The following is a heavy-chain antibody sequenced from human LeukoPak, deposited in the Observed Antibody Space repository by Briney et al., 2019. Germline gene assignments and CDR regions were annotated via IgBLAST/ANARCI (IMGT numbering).Heavy chain of an antibody. J-gene: IGHJ4*02. V-gene: IGHV3-64*01. CDR3: AREAGIVVRCSDY. CDR1: GFTFSSYA. D-gene: IGHD6-19*01. Sequence: GGSLRLSCAASGFTFSSYAMHWVRLAPGKGLEYVSAISSNGGSTSYANSVKGRFTISRDNSKNTLYLQMGSLRAEDMAVYYCAREAGIVVRCSDYWGQGTLVTVSS. CDR2: ISSNGGST.